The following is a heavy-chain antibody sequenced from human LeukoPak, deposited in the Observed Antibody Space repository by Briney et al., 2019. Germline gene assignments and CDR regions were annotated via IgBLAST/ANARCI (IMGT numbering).Heavy chain of an antibody. CDR3: ARALLVRNGYNYSPNYFDY. D-gene: IGHD5-24*01. CDR2: IYSGGTT. V-gene: IGHV3-53*01. J-gene: IGHJ4*02. CDR1: GLTFNSNY. Sequence: GGSLRLSCAASGLTFNSNYMNWVRQAPGKRLQWVSVIYSGGTTYYADSVMGRFTISRDNSKSTLYLQMNSLRAEDTAVYYCARALLVRNGYNYSPNYFDYWGQGTLVTVSS.